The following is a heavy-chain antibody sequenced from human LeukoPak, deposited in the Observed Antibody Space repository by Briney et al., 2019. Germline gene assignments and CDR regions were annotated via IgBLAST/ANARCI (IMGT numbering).Heavy chain of an antibody. CDR1: GFTFTTYW. J-gene: IGHJ4*02. V-gene: IGHV3-7*01. D-gene: IGHD4-17*01. CDR2: INQDGTEK. Sequence: GGSLRLSCAASGFTFTTYWMSWVRQLPGKGLEWVANINQDGTEKYYVDSVKGRFTISRDNAKNSLYLQMNSLRAEDTAVYYCARDRLCFHCYGDYVDYWGQGTLVTVSS. CDR3: ARDRLCFHCYGDYVDY.